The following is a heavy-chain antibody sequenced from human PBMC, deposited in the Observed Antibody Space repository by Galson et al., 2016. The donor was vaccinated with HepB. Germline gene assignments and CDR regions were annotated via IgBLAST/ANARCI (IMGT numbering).Heavy chain of an antibody. CDR2: ISGSGSNT. J-gene: IGHJ4*02. V-gene: IGHV3-23*01. CDR3: AKVRDGHNYATGDY. Sequence: SLRLSCAASGFTFSSYAMSWVRQAPRKGLDWVSVISGSGSNTYYADSVKGRFTISRDNSKNTLYLQLNSLRGEDTAVYYCAKVRDGHNYATGDYWGQGTLVTVSS. D-gene: IGHD5-24*01. CDR1: GFTFSSYA.